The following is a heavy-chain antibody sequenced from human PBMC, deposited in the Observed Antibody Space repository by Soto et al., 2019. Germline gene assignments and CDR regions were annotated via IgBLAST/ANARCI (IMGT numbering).Heavy chain of an antibody. D-gene: IGHD3-22*01. CDR1: GFTCSSHG. V-gene: IGHV3-30*18. Sequence: GGSLRLSCAVAGFTCSSHGMQWVRQAPGRGLEWVAVIALDGSVSYYTDSVKGRFTVSRDNSKSILYLQMNSLRAEDTAVYYCAKEFRHDNWFFEHWGQGTQVTVSS. CDR3: AKEFRHDNWFFEH. CDR2: IALDGSVS. J-gene: IGHJ4*02.